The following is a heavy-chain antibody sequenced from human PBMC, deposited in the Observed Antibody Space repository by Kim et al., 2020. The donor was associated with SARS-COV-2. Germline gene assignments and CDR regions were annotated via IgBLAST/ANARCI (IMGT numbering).Heavy chain of an antibody. CDR2: ISDSGSHL. Sequence: GGSLRLSCAASGFTFSSYVMNWVRQAPGKGLEWVSAISDSGSHLYYADSVKGRFSISRDNSKNTLYLQMNILRAEDTAIYYCAKDLATYYYDSSGYYYGRYFQHWGQGTLVTVSS. CDR1: GFTFSSYV. D-gene: IGHD3-22*01. V-gene: IGHV3-23*01. CDR3: AKDLATYYYDSSGYYYGRYFQH. J-gene: IGHJ1*01.